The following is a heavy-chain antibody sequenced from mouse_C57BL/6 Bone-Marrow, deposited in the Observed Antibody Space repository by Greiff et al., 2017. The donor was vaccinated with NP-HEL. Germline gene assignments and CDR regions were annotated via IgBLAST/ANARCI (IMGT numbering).Heavy chain of an antibody. Sequence: EVKLMESGGGLVKPGGSLKLSCAASGFTFSSYAMSWVRQTPEKRLEWVATISDGGSYTYYPDNVKGRFTISRDNAKNNLYLQMSHLKSEDTAMYYCARDDYVPAWFAYWGQGTLVTVSA. V-gene: IGHV5-4*01. J-gene: IGHJ3*01. CDR1: GFTFSSYA. CDR2: ISDGGSYT. CDR3: ARDDYVPAWFAY. D-gene: IGHD2-4*01.